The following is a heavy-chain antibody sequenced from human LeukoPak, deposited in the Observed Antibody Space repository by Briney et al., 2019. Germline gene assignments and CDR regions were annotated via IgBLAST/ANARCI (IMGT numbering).Heavy chain of an antibody. Sequence: GGSLSLSCAASGFAFSSYAMSWVRQAPGKGLEWVSAISGSGGSTYYADSVKGRFTISRDNSKNTLYLQMNSLRAEDTAVYYCAKDGGSSWYVGPPFDYWGQGTLVTVSS. CDR2: ISGSGGST. J-gene: IGHJ4*02. V-gene: IGHV3-23*01. D-gene: IGHD6-13*01. CDR3: AKDGGSSWYVGPPFDY. CDR1: GFAFSSYA.